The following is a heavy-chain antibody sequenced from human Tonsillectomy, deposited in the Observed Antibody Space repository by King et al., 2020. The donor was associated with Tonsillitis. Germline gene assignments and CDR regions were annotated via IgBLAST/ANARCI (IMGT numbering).Heavy chain of an antibody. CDR2: INTNTGKP. CDR3: ASDPEAVAGTLRAKYYYSGMDV. Sequence: VQLVESGSELKKPGASVKVSCKASGYTFIKYAINWVRQAPGQGLEWMGWINTNTGKPTYAQGFTGRFVFSLETSVSTAYLQISSLKAEDTAVYYCASDPEAVAGTLRAKYYYSGMDVWGQGTTVTVSS. CDR1: GYTFIKYA. D-gene: IGHD6-19*01. V-gene: IGHV7-4-1*02. J-gene: IGHJ6*02.